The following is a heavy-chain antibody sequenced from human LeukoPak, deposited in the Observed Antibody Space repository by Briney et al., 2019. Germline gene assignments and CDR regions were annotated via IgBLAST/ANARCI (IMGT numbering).Heavy chain of an antibody. CDR3: ASRAGAAAATGTFDY. Sequence: PSETLSLTCAVSGGSISSGGYSWSWIRQPPGKGLEWIGYIYYSGSTYYNPSLKSRVTISVDRSKNQFSLKLSSVTAADTAVYYCASRAGAAAATGTFDYWGQGTLVTVSS. V-gene: IGHV4-30-2*01. CDR2: IYYSGST. CDR1: GGSISSGGYS. D-gene: IGHD6-13*01. J-gene: IGHJ4*02.